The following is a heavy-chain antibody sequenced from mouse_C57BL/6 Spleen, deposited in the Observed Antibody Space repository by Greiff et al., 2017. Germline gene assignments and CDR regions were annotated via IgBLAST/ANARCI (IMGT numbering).Heavy chain of an antibody. CDR3: ARRGCNYAMDY. V-gene: IGHV1-69*01. J-gene: IGHJ4*01. CDR1: GYTFTSYW. Sequence: QVQLQQPGAELVMPGASVKLSCTASGYTFTSYWMHWVKQRPGQGLEWIGEIDPSDSYTKYTQKFKGKSTLTVDNSSSTAYMQLSSLTSEDSAVYYCARRGCNYAMDYWGQGTSVTVSS. CDR2: IDPSDSYT.